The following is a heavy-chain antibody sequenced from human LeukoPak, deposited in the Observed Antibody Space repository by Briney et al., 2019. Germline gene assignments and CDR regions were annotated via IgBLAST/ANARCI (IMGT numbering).Heavy chain of an antibody. J-gene: IGHJ4*02. CDR1: GYTFTSYG. CDR3: ARDSFSGYASRMDY. Sequence: RASVKVSCKASGYTFTSYGISWVRQAPGQGLEWMGWISAYNGNTNYAQKLQGRVTMTTDTSTSTAYMELRSLRSDDTAVYYCARDSFSGYASRMDYWGQGTLVTVSS. V-gene: IGHV1-18*01. D-gene: IGHD5-12*01. CDR2: ISAYNGNT.